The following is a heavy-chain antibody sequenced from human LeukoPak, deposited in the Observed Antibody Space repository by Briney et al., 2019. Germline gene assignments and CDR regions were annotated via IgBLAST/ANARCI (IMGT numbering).Heavy chain of an antibody. D-gene: IGHD3-22*01. V-gene: IGHV1-69*05. Sequence: SVKVSCKTSGGTFSNYGISWVRQAPGQWLEWMGGIIPILGTTNYAQKFQDRVTITTDESTSTAYMELNRLRSEDTAVYYCARDRYYDSRGNFYESGYWGQGALVTVSS. CDR2: IIPILGTT. CDR1: GGTFSNYG. J-gene: IGHJ4*02. CDR3: ARDRYYDSRGNFYESGY.